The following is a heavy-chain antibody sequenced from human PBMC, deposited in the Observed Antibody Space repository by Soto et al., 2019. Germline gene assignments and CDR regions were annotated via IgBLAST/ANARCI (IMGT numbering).Heavy chain of an antibody. J-gene: IGHJ6*02. V-gene: IGHV3-21*01. CDR3: ARGGGSYYYYGMDV. D-gene: IGHD2-15*01. Sequence: SGGSLSLSCAASGFTFSSYSMNWVRKAPGKGLEWDSSISSSISYIYYADSVKGRFTISRDNAKNSLYLQMNSLRAEDTAVYYCARGGGSYYYYGMDVWGQGTTVTVSS. CDR2: ISSSISYI. CDR1: GFTFSSYS.